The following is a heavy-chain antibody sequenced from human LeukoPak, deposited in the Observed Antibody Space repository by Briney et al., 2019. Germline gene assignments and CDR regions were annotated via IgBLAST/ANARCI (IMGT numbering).Heavy chain of an antibody. D-gene: IGHD3-3*01. J-gene: IGHJ4*02. CDR2: IYTSGST. CDR3: ARTYYDFWSGYAQI. V-gene: IGHV4-4*07. Sequence: SETLPLTCTVSGGSISGYYWSWIRQPAGKGLEWIGRIYTSGSTNYNPSLKSRVTMSVDTSKNQFSLKLSSVTAADTAVYYCARTYYDFWSGYAQIWGQGTLVTVSS. CDR1: GGSISGYY.